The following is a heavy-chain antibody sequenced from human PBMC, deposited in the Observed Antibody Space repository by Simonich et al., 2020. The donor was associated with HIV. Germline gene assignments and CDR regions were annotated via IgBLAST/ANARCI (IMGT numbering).Heavy chain of an antibody. CDR1: GGSFSGYY. CDR3: ARSPSENWDYYFDY. CDR2: INHGGRT. V-gene: IGHV4-34*01. D-gene: IGHD1-7*01. Sequence: QVQLHQWGAGLLKSSETLSLTCAVYGGSFSGYYWNWIRQPPGKGQEWIAEINHGGRTNYHPPLKNRVTILLDTSKNQFSLKLASVTATDTALYYCARSPSENWDYYFDYWSQGTLVTVSS. J-gene: IGHJ4*02.